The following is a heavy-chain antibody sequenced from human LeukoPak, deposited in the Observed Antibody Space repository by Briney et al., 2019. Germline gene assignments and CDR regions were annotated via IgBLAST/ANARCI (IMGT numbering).Heavy chain of an antibody. J-gene: IGHJ4*02. Sequence: SETLSLTCTVSGGSISSSSYYRGWIRQPPGKGLEWIATIYRSGRTYYNPSLRSRVTMSVDTSKNQFSLTLTSVTAADTAVYYCARHGNNVFDYWGQGTLVTVPS. D-gene: IGHD2-8*01. CDR3: ARHGNNVFDY. CDR1: GGSISSSSYY. CDR2: IYRSGRT. V-gene: IGHV4-39*01.